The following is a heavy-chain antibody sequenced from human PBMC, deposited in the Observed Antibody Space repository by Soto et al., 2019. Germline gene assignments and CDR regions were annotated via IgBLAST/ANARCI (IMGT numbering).Heavy chain of an antibody. CDR1: GFTFTTYA. J-gene: IGHJ1*01. Sequence: ASVKVSCAASGFTFTTYAMTWVRQAPGKGLEWVSAISGDGTITYYADSVRGRFTISRDKSSDTLYLQMNGLRAEDTAIYYCARDQAAGGTISRYFQNWGQGTLVTVSS. CDR3: ARDQAAGGTISRYFQN. D-gene: IGHD6-13*01. CDR2: ISGDGTIT. V-gene: IGHV3-23*01.